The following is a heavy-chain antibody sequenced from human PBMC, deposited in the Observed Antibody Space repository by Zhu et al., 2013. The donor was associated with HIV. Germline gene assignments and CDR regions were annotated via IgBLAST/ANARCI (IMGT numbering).Heavy chain of an antibody. V-gene: IGHV1-46*01. CDR3: ARDLYSTSSRPFDI. CDR1: GGSFTHYA. J-gene: IGHJ3*02. CDR2: INPSGGST. D-gene: IGHD6-6*01. Sequence: QVQLVQSGAEVKKPGSSVRVSCKSTGGSFTHYAMNWVRQAPGQGLEWMGIINPSGGSTSYAQKFQGRVTMTRDTSTSTVYMELSSLRSEDTAVYYCARDLYSTSSRPFDIWGQGTMVTVSS.